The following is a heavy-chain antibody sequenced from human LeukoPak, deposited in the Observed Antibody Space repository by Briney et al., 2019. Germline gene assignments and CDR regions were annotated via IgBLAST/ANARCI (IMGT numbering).Heavy chain of an antibody. J-gene: IGHJ4*02. CDR1: GFTFSNAW. V-gene: IGHV3-15*01. Sequence: GGSLRLCCVASGFTFSNAWMNWVRQAPGKGLEWVGRIQSKTDGGTSDYGAPVKGRFTISRDDSKNTLYLQMNSLKTEDTAVYYCTTAPKWETQGTDYWGQGTLVTISS. D-gene: IGHD1-26*01. CDR2: IQSKTDGGTS. CDR3: TTAPKWETQGTDY.